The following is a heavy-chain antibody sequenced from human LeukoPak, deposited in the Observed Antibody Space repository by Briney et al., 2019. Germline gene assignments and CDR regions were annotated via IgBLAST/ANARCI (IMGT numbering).Heavy chain of an antibody. CDR2: ISSSSSYI. CDR1: GFTFSRYN. D-gene: IGHD3-22*01. Sequence: GGSLRLSCAASGFTFSRYNMNWVRQAPGKGLEWVSSISSSSSYIYYADSVKGRFTISRDNSKNTLYLQMNSLRAEDTAVYYCAKNPTYYYDSSGYPRWAYYYMDVWGKGTTVTVSS. V-gene: IGHV3-21*04. J-gene: IGHJ6*03. CDR3: AKNPTYYYDSSGYPRWAYYYMDV.